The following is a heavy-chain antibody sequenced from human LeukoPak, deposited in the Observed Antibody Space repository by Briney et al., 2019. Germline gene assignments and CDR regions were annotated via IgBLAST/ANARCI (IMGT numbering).Heavy chain of an antibody. D-gene: IGHD3-22*01. J-gene: IGHJ4*02. CDR3: AKDATVIVVVITRFDY. V-gene: IGHV3-23*01. CDR2: ISGSGGST. Sequence: HSGGSLRLSCAASGFTFSSYAMSWVRQAPGKGLEWVSAISGSGGSTYYADSVKGRFTISRDNSKNTLYLQMNSLRAEDTAVYYCAKDATVIVVVITRFDYWGQGTLVTVSS. CDR1: GFTFSSYA.